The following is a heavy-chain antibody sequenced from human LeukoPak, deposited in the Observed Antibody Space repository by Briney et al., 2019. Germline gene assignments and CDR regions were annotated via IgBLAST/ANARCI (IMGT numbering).Heavy chain of an antibody. J-gene: IGHJ3*02. D-gene: IGHD3-22*01. CDR2: ISWNSGSI. V-gene: IGHV3-9*01. CDR1: GFTFDDYA. Sequence: GGSLRLSCAASGFTFDDYAMHWVRQAPGKGLEWVSGISWNSGSIGYADSVKGRFTISRDNAKNSLYLQMNSLRAEDTAVYYCARVAGPDSSGYYLDAFDIWGQGTMVTVSS. CDR3: ARVAGPDSSGYYLDAFDI.